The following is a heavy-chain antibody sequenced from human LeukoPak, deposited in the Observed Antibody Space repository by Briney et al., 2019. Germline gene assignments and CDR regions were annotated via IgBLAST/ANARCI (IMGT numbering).Heavy chain of an antibody. J-gene: IGHJ5*02. D-gene: IGHD6-25*01. CDR1: GVSIRGSGWY. CDR2: TYHTGGA. CDR3: ARGPVGGVALATAAGYFDP. V-gene: IGHV4-30-2*06. Sequence: PSETLSLTCSVSGVSIRGSGWYWSWLRQSPGKDLELIGYTYHTGGAYYSPSLKSRVAISVDRYKNQFSLNLRSVTGADTAVYFCARGPVGGVALATAAGYFDPWGQGSLVTVSS.